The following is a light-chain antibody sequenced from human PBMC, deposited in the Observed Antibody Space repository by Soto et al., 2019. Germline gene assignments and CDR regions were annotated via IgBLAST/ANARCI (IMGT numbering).Light chain of an antibody. CDR2: LNYDGSH. J-gene: IGLJ3*02. Sequence: QPVLTQSPSASASLGASVKLTCTLSSGHSSYAIAWHQQQPEKGPRSFMNLNYDGSHCKGDGIPDRFSGSSSGAERYLTISSLQSEDEADYYCQTWDTGIWVFGGGTKVTVL. CDR1: SGHSSYA. V-gene: IGLV4-69*01. CDR3: QTWDTGIWV.